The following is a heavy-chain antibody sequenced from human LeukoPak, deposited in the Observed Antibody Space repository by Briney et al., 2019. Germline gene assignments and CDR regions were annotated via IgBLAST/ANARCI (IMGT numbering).Heavy chain of an antibody. CDR3: VRSYTSSWSFDY. CDR1: GYSFTSYW. CDR2: IYPGDSDT. Sequence: GESLKISCKGSGYSFTSYWIGWVRQMPGKGLEWMGIIYPGDSDTRYSPSFQGQVTISADKSINTAYLQWSSLKASDSAMYYCVRSYTSSWSFDYWGHGTLVTVSS. J-gene: IGHJ4*01. D-gene: IGHD6-13*01. V-gene: IGHV5-51*01.